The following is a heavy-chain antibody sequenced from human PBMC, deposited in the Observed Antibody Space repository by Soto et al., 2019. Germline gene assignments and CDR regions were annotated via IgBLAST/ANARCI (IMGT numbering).Heavy chain of an antibody. CDR2: IYYSGST. Sequence: SETLSLTCTVSGGSISSSSYYWGWIRQPPGKGLEWIGSIYYSGSTYYNPSLKSRVTISVDTSKNQFSLKLSSVTAADKAVYYCARVQGGAARHFDYWGQGTLVTVSS. D-gene: IGHD6-6*01. J-gene: IGHJ4*02. CDR1: GGSISSSSYY. CDR3: ARVQGGAARHFDY. V-gene: IGHV4-39*01.